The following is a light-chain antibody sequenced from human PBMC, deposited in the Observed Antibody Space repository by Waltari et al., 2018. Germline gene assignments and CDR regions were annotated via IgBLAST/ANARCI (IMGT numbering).Light chain of an antibody. V-gene: IGKV3-11*01. Sequence: ETVLTQSPATLSLSPGERATLSCRASQNIGTYLTWFQQRPGPAPRLLIHDASNRATGIPARFSGSGSGTDFTLTISSLEPEDFAVYYCQQRSYWPRTFGQGTKVEIK. CDR3: QQRSYWPRT. J-gene: IGKJ1*01. CDR1: QNIGTY. CDR2: DAS.